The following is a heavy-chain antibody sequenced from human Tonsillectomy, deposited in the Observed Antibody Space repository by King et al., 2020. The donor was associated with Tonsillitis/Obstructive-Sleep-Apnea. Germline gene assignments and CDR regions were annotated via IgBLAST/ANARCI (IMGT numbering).Heavy chain of an antibody. CDR2: ILTGRTYI. V-gene: IGHV3-11*05. J-gene: IGHJ3*02. CDR3: ARDKPDVRSFDM. Sequence: VQLVESGGGLVKPGGSLRLSCEASGFTFSDYHMSWIRQAPGRGLEWVSYILTGRTYITYADSVKGRFTVSRDNAKSSLYLQMNSLRAEDTAVYYCARDKPDVRSFDMWGQGTVVTVSS. D-gene: IGHD3-3*01. CDR1: GFTFSDYH.